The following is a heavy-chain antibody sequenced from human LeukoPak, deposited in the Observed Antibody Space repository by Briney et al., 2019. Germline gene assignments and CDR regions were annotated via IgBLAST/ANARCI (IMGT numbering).Heavy chain of an antibody. J-gene: IGHJ4*02. CDR3: AKDGGSSGNFDY. Sequence: GGSLRLSCAASGFTFSSYGMHWVRQAPGKGLEWVAVISYDGSNKYYADSVKGRFTISRDNSKNTLYLQMNSLRAEDTAVYYCAKDGGSSGNFDYWGQGTLVTVSS. V-gene: IGHV3-30*18. D-gene: IGHD6-19*01. CDR1: GFTFSSYG. CDR2: ISYDGSNK.